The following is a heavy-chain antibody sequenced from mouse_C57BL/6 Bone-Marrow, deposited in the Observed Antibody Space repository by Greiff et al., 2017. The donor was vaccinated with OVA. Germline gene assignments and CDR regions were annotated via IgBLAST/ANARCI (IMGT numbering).Heavy chain of an antibody. V-gene: IGHV2-2*01. CDR1: GFSLTSYG. Sequence: VQLVESGPGLVQPSQSLSITCTVSGFSLTSYGVHWVRQSPGKGLEWLGVIWSGGSTDYNAAFISRLSISKDNSKGQVFFKMNSLQADDTAIYYCASYYQGYVDDWGTGTTVTVSS. J-gene: IGHJ1*03. D-gene: IGHD1-1*01. CDR2: IWSGGST. CDR3: ASYYQGYVDD.